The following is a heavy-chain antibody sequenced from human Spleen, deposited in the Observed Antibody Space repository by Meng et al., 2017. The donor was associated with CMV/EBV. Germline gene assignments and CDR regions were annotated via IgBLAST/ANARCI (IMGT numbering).Heavy chain of an antibody. V-gene: IGHV4-4*07. J-gene: IGHJ5*02. CDR1: GGSVSSAV. D-gene: IGHD3-10*01. CDR3: ARHRAGQTGWFDP. CDR2: IYSSGSS. Sequence: SFSVHGGSVSSAVARWSRRPAGTVLEWIARIYSSGSSIYSPSLKKRVTMSVDTSKNQCSLKLSSVTDADTAVYYCARHRAGQTGWFDPWGQGTLVTVSS.